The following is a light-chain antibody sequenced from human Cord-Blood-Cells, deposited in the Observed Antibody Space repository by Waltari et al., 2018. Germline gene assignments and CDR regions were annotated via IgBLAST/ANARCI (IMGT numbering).Light chain of an antibody. CDR1: SSHVGGYNR. CDR2: EGS. J-gene: IGLJ3*02. V-gene: IGLV2-23*01. Sequence: QSALTQPASVSGSPGQSMTISCTVSSSHVGGYNRVSWYQQHPGKSPKLRIYEGSKRSSGFSNRFSGSKSGNTASLTISGPHAEDEADYYCCEYAGSSTWVVGGGTKLPVL. CDR3: CEYAGSSTWV.